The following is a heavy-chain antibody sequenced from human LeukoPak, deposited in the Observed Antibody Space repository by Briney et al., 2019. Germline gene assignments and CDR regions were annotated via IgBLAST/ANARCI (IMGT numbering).Heavy chain of an antibody. V-gene: IGHV3-64D*06. CDR2: ISGNGGST. J-gene: IGHJ4*02. D-gene: IGHD6-19*01. CDR3: VNQISGWVY. CDR1: GFXFDTFV. Sequence: GGSLRLSCSASGFXFDTFVMHWVRQAPGKGLEYVSGISGNGGSTYNADFVKGRFTISRDNSKNTLFLQMTSLRAEDTAVYYCVNQISGWVYWGQGTLVTVSS.